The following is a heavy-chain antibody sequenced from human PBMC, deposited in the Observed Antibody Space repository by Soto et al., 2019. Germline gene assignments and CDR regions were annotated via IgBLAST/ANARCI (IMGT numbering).Heavy chain of an antibody. D-gene: IGHD6-6*01. V-gene: IGHV1-69*13. CDR1: GGTFSSYA. J-gene: IGHJ6*02. Sequence: ASVKVSCKASGGTFSSYAISWVRQAPGQGLEWMGGIIPIFGTANYAQKFQGRVTITADESTSTAYMELSSLRSEDTAVYYCARDNVAARPAAGYYYYYGMDVWGQGPTVTVSS. CDR2: IIPIFGTA. CDR3: ARDNVAARPAAGYYYYYGMDV.